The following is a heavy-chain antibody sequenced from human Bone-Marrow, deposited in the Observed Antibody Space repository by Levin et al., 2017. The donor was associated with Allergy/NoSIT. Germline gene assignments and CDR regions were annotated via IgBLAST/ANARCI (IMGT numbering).Heavy chain of an antibody. D-gene: IGHD6-13*01. V-gene: IGHV1-2*02. CDR1: GYTFTGYY. CDR2: INPNSGGT. CDR3: ARVPRKTIAAASDY. J-gene: IGHJ4*02. Sequence: GESLKISCKASGYTFTGYYMHWVRQAPGQGLEWMGWINPNSGGTNYAQKFQGRVTMTRDTSISTAYMELSRLRSDDTAVYYCARVPRKTIAAASDYWGQGTLVTVSS.